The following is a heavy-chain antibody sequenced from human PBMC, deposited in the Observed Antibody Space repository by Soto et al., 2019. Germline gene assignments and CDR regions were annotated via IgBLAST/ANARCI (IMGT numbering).Heavy chain of an antibody. V-gene: IGHV1-69*01. J-gene: IGHJ3*01. Sequence: QVHLEQSGAEVKKPGSSVKVSCKASGGIFKTDAVAWVRQVPGQGLEWVGGLTPLYGTANYAQKFQGRVTITADESTGAAYMEVSSLRAEDTAVYYCVRDLTLGYRSGGDGFDVWGQGTMVTVSS. CDR3: VRDLTLGYRSGGDGFDV. CDR1: GGIFKTDA. D-gene: IGHD5-18*01. CDR2: LTPLYGTA.